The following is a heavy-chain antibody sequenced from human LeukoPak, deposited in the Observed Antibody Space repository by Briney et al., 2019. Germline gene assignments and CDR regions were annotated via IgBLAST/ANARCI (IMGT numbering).Heavy chain of an antibody. CDR1: GFTFSNYR. CDR3: ARGGFTYGL. J-gene: IGHJ4*02. D-gene: IGHD5-18*01. CDR2: IKEDGSEN. V-gene: IGHV3-7*05. Sequence: PGGSLRLSCAASGFTFSNYRMTWVRQPPGKGLEWVAKIKEDGSENSYVDSVKGRFTVSRDNAQNSLYLEMNNLRAEDTAVYYCARGGFTYGLWGQGTLVTASS.